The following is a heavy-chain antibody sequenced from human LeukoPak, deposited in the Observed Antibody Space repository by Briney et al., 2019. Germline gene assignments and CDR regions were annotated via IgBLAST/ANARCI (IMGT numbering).Heavy chain of an antibody. CDR2: ISGSGGST. Sequence: GGSLRLSCAASGFTFGSYAMSWVRQAPGKGLEWVSAISGSGGSTYYADSVKGRFTISRDNSKNTLYLQMNSLRAEDTAVYYCAKSTYCSGGSCYFYGMDVWGQGTTVTVSS. J-gene: IGHJ6*02. CDR1: GFTFGSYA. D-gene: IGHD2-15*01. V-gene: IGHV3-23*01. CDR3: AKSTYCSGGSCYFYGMDV.